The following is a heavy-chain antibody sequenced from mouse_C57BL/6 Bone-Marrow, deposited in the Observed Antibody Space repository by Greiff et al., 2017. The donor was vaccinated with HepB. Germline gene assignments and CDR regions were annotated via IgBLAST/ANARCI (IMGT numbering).Heavy chain of an antibody. J-gene: IGHJ2*01. D-gene: IGHD4-1*01. Sequence: EVQLQQSGPELVKPGASVKISCKASGYTFTDYYMNWVKQSPGKSLEWIGDINPNNGCTSYNQKFTGKATLTVDKSSGTAYMELRSLRSEDSAVYYCAREGNWACDYWGQGTTHTVSS. CDR2: INPNNGCT. V-gene: IGHV1-26*01. CDR3: AREGNWACDY. CDR1: GYTFTDYY.